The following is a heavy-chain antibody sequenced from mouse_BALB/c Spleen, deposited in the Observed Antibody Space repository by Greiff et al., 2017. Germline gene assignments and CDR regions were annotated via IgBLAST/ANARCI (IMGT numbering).Heavy chain of an antibody. CDR1: GFTFTDYY. Sequence: EVQGVESGGGLVQPGGSLRLSCATSGFTFTDYYMSWVRQPPGKALEWLGFIRNKANGYTTEYSASVKGRFTISIDNSQSILYLQMNTLRAEYSATYYYARYTLSLERYSMDYWSQGTSVTVSS. V-gene: IGHV7-3*02. CDR2: IRNKANGYTT. J-gene: IGHJ4*01. CDR3: ARYTLSLERYSMDY.